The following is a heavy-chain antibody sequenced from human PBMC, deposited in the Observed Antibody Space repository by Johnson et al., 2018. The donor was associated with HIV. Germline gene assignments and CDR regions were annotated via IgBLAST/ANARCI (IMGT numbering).Heavy chain of an antibody. CDR1: GFRFSTYA. V-gene: IGHV3-30-3*01. Sequence: QVQLVESGGDLVQPGGSLRLSCAASGFRFSTYALHWVRQTPGKGREWVALISEDGNNKYFADSVQGRFTISRDNSKNTLYLQMNSLRAEDTALYYCAREGVMIVVVPHAFDIWGQGTMVTVSS. CDR3: AREGVMIVVVPHAFDI. J-gene: IGHJ3*02. D-gene: IGHD3-22*01. CDR2: ISEDGNNK.